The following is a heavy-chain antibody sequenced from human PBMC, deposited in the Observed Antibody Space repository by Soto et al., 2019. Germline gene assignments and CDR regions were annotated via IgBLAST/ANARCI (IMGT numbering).Heavy chain of an antibody. CDR1: GFSLTNVRMG. D-gene: IGHD3-9*01. Sequence: QVTLKESGPVLVKPTETLTLTCTVSGFSLTNVRMGVSWIRQPPGKALEWLAHIFSNDETSYSSSLKSRLSISKDTSKSQVVLTMTTMDPLDTATYYCARTRLVMAAFGMWFAPWGQATRVTVSS. V-gene: IGHV2-26*01. CDR3: ARTRLVMAAFGMWFAP. J-gene: IGHJ5*02. CDR2: IFSNDET.